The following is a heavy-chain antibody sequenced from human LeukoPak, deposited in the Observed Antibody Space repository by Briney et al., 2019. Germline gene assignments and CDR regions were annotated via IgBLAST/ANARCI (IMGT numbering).Heavy chain of an antibody. J-gene: IGHJ6*03. Sequence: SETLSLTCTFSGGSISSYYWSWIRQPAGKGLEWIGRIHTSGSTNYNPSLKSRVTMSVDTSKNQFSLKLSSVTAVDTAVYYCAREVADYGGYYYYHYMDVWGKGTTVTISS. CDR3: AREVADYGGYYYYHYMDV. D-gene: IGHD4-23*01. CDR2: IHTSGST. V-gene: IGHV4-4*07. CDR1: GGSISSYY.